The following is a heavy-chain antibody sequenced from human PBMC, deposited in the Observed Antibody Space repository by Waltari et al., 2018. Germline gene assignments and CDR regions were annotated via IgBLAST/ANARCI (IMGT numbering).Heavy chain of an antibody. CDR2: IYTSGST. Sequence: QVQLQQWGAGLLKPSATLSLTCTVSGGSISSYYCSWIRQPAGKGLEWIGRIYTSGSTNYNPSLKSRVTMSVGTSKNQFSLKLSSVTAADTAVYYCAGDRYYYDSGDFDPWGQGTLVTVSS. J-gene: IGHJ5*02. CDR3: AGDRYYYDSGDFDP. D-gene: IGHD3-22*01. V-gene: IGHV4-59*10. CDR1: GGSISSYY.